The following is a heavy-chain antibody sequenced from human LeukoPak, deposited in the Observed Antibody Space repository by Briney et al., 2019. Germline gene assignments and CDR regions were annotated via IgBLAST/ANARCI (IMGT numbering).Heavy chain of an antibody. J-gene: IGHJ6*02. CDR1: EFTFSSYA. D-gene: IGHD5-18*01. Sequence: GGSLRLSCVVSEFTFSSYAMSWVRQAPGKGLVWVSRINSDGSITSYADSVKGRFTISRDNAKNTLYLQMNSLRAEDTAVYYCARDAVDTANAVWGQGTTVTVSS. CDR2: INSDGSIT. V-gene: IGHV3-74*01. CDR3: ARDAVDTANAV.